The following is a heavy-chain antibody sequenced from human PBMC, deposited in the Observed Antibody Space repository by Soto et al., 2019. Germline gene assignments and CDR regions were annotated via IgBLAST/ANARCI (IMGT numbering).Heavy chain of an antibody. CDR2: IKGDGLST. J-gene: IGHJ2*01. CDR1: GFPFSSYW. CDR3: VRGGYGAWYFDL. V-gene: IGHV3-74*01. D-gene: IGHD5-18*01. Sequence: EVQLVESGGGVFQPGGSLRLSCAASGFPFSSYWIHWVRQVPGKGLVWVSRIKGDGLSTNYADSVKGRFTISRDNAKNPVYLPMNSPGGEDTDVYYCVRGGYGAWYFDLWGRGTLVTVSS.